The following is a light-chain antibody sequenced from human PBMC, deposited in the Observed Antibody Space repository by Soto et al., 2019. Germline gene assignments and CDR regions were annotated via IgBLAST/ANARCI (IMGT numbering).Light chain of an antibody. CDR1: QSVSSSY. J-gene: IGKJ4*02. CDR3: QQYGSSPTFT. CDR2: GTS. V-gene: IGKV3-20*01. Sequence: EIVLTQSPATLSLSPGERATLSCRASQSVSSSYLAWYQQKPGQAPRLLIHGTSFRATGIPNRFSGSGSGTDFPLTISGLEAEDFAVYYCQQYGSSPTFTFGGGTKVEIK.